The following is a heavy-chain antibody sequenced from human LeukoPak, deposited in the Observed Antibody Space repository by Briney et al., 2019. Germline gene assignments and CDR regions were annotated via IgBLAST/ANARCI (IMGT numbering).Heavy chain of an antibody. CDR2: IYGGGST. CDR3: ASNNYVWGSYTAFDI. V-gene: IGHV3-66*02. CDR1: GFTVSSNY. D-gene: IGHD3-16*01. J-gene: IGHJ3*02. Sequence: PGGSLRLSCAASGFTVSSNYMSWVRQAPGKGLEWVSLIYGGGSTYYADSVKGRFTISRDNSKNTLYLQMNSLRAEDTAVYYCASNNYVWGSYTAFDIWGQGTMVTVSS.